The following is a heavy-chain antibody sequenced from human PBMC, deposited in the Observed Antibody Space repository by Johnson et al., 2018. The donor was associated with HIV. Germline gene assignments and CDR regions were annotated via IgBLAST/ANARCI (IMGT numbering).Heavy chain of an antibody. Sequence: QVQLVESGGGLVQPGGSLRLSCAASGFIFNKYAMNWVRQAPGKGLEWVAVMSYDGSNKYYTDSVKGRFTISRDNSKNTLYLQMNSLRAEDTAVYYCATFDAFDIWGQGTMVTVSS. CDR3: ATFDAFDI. CDR1: GFIFNKYA. V-gene: IGHV3-30-3*01. J-gene: IGHJ3*02. CDR2: MSYDGSNK.